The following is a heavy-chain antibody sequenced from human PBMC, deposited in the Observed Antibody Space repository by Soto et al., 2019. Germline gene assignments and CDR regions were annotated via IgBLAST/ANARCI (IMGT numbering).Heavy chain of an antibody. CDR1: GGSISSGDYY. J-gene: IGHJ6*04. V-gene: IGHV4-30-4*01. CDR3: ARVVFICAHCPFYYYHPGWDV. D-gene: IGHD2-21*01. Sequence: SETLSLTCTVAGGSISSGDYYWSWIRQPPGKGLEWIGYIYYSGSTYYNPSLKSRVTISVDTSKNQFSLKLSSVTAADTAVYYCARVVFICAHCPFYYYHPGWDVWGKGTTVPVSS. CDR2: IYYSGST.